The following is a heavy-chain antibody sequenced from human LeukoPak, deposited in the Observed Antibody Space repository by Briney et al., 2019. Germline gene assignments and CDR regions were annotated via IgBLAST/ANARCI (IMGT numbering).Heavy chain of an antibody. D-gene: IGHD3-10*01. J-gene: IGHJ4*02. V-gene: IGHV4-34*01. CDR3: ATALLWFGELFDY. CDR1: GGSFSGYY. Sequence: PSETLSLTCAVYGGSFSGYYWSWIRKPPGKGLEWIGEINHSGSTNYNPSLKSRVTISVDTSKNQFSLKLSSVTAADTAVYYCATALLWFGELFDYWGQGTLVTVSS. CDR2: INHSGST.